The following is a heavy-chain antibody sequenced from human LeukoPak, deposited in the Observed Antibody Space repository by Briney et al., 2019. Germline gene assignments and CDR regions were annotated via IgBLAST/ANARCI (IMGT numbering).Heavy chain of an antibody. J-gene: IGHJ6*03. CDR3: ARGPIAAAGTVAYYYYYYMDV. CDR2: IYHSGST. D-gene: IGHD6-13*01. CDR1: GYSISSGYY. V-gene: IGHV4-38-2*02. Sequence: SETLSLTCTVSGYSISSGYYWGWIRQPPGKGLEWIGSIYHSGSTNYNPSLKSRVTISVDTSKNQFSLKLSSVTAADTAVYYCARGPIAAAGTVAYYYYYYMDVWGKGTTVTVSS.